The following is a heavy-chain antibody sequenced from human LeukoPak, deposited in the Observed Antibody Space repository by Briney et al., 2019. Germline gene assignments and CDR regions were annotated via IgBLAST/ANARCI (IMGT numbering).Heavy chain of an antibody. CDR3: ARGGGSGYSYG. D-gene: IGHD5-18*01. CDR2: IYHSGST. CDR1: GGSISSYY. J-gene: IGHJ4*02. Sequence: PSETLSLTCTVSGGSISSYYWSWIRQPPGKGLEWIGYIYHSGSTNYNPSLKSRVTLSVDTSKNQFSLKLSSVTAADTAVYYCARGGGSGYSYGWGQGTLVTVSS. V-gene: IGHV4-59*01.